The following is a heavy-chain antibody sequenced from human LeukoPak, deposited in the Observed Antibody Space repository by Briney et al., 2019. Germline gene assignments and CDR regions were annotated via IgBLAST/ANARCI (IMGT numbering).Heavy chain of an antibody. J-gene: IGHJ4*02. CDR2: ISAYNGNT. D-gene: IGHD4-17*01. CDR3: ARDLRLRGHFGTVDY. V-gene: IGHV1-18*01. CDR1: GYTFTSYG. Sequence: ASVKVSCKASGYTFTSYGISWVRQAPGQGLEWMGWISAYNGNTNYAQKLQGRVTMTTDTSTSTAYMELRSLRSGDTAVYYCARDLRLRGHFGTVDYWGQGTLVTVSS.